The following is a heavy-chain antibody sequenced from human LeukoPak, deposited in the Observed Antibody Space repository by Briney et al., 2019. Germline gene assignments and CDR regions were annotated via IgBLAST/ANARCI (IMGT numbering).Heavy chain of an antibody. Sequence: PGGSLRLSCAASGFTVRSNDMSWVRQAPGKGLEWVSVIYSGGSTYYADSVKGRFTISRDNSKNTLFLQMNSLRAEDTAVYYCAREGLHLSPPHYYFDYWGQGTLVTVSS. D-gene: IGHD3-16*02. CDR3: AREGLHLSPPHYYFDY. CDR2: IYSGGST. CDR1: GFTVRSND. V-gene: IGHV3-53*01. J-gene: IGHJ4*02.